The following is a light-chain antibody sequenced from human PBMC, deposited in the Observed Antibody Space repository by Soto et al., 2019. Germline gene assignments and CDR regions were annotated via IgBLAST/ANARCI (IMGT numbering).Light chain of an antibody. J-gene: IGKJ1*01. CDR3: QQTYTTLWT. CDR1: QSISRY. V-gene: IGKV1-39*01. CDR2: AAS. Sequence: DIQMTQSPSSLSASVGDRVTITCRASQSISRYLNWYQHKPGKAPRLLIYAASTLQSGVPSRFSGSGSGTDFTLTISSLQPEDFATYSCQQTYTTLWTFGQGTKV.